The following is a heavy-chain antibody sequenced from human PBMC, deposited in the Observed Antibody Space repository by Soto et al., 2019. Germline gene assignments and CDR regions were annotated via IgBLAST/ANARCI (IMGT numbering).Heavy chain of an antibody. J-gene: IGHJ4*02. Sequence: LSLTCTVSGGSISSGDYYWSWIRQPPGKGLEWIGYIYYSGSTYYNPSLKSRVTISVDTSKNQFSLKLSSLTAADTALYHCARLQGIYGVFDYWGQGTLVTVSS. D-gene: IGHD4-17*01. CDR2: IYYSGST. CDR1: GGSISSGDYY. CDR3: ARLQGIYGVFDY. V-gene: IGHV4-30-4*01.